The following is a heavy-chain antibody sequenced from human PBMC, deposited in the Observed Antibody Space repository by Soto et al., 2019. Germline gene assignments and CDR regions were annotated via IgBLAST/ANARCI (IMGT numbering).Heavy chain of an antibody. Sequence: EVQLVESGGGLVQPGGSLRLTCAASGFTFRSYWMSWVRQAPGKRLEWVANIKQDGSEKYYVDSVKGRFTISRDNANNSLYRQMNSLRAEDTAVYYCARAYDYVEYWGQGTLVTVSS. CDR2: IKQDGSEK. D-gene: IGHD3-22*01. CDR3: ARAYDYVEY. V-gene: IGHV3-7*03. CDR1: GFTFRSYW. J-gene: IGHJ4*02.